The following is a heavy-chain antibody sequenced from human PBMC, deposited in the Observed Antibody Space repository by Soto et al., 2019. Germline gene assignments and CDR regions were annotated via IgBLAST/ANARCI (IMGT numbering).Heavy chain of an antibody. CDR3: NTPSRASCSGGNCYDY. CDR1: GFTFSGSA. V-gene: IGHV3-73*01. Sequence: LILSCAASGFTFSGSAVHWVRQASGKGLEWVGRIRSKANNYATTYGAPVKGRFTISRDDSKNTAYLQMDSLKTEDTAVYFCNTPSRASCSGGNCYDYWGQGTLVTVSS. D-gene: IGHD2-15*01. CDR2: IRSKANNYAT. J-gene: IGHJ4*02.